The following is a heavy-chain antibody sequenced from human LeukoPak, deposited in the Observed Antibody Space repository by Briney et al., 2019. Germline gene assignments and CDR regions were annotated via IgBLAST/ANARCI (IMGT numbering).Heavy chain of an antibody. CDR3: ARERIVGATDSDY. D-gene: IGHD1-26*01. V-gene: IGHV3-7*01. Sequence: GGSLRLSCAASGFTFNNYWMTWVRQAPGKGLEWVANIKPDGSETHYVDSVKGRFTISRDSAKNSLYLEMGSLRADDTAVYYCARERIVGATDSDYWGQGTLVTVSS. CDR2: IKPDGSET. CDR1: GFTFNNYW. J-gene: IGHJ4*02.